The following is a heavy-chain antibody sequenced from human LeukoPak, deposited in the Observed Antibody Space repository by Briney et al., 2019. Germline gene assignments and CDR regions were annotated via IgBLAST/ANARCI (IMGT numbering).Heavy chain of an antibody. CDR2: VVHSGST. V-gene: IGHV4-39*01. CDR1: GGSISSSSYY. CDR3: ARPLVTFGGVIVPSTFDI. D-gene: IGHD3-16*02. J-gene: IGHJ3*02. Sequence: SETLSLTCTVSGGSISSSSYYWGWIRQPPGKGLEWIGRVVHSGSTYYNPSLNSRVTISVDTSKTQFSLKLSSVTAADTAVYYCARPLVTFGGVIVPSTFDIWGQGTMVTVSS.